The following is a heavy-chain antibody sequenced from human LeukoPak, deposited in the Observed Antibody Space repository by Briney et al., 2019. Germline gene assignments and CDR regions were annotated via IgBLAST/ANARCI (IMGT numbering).Heavy chain of an antibody. V-gene: IGHV3-23*01. D-gene: IGHD5-18*01. CDR1: GFTFSSYA. J-gene: IGHJ4*02. CDR2: ITASGGNT. Sequence: RPGGSLRLSCAASGFTFSSYAMGWVRQAPGKGLEWVSAITASGGNTYYADSVKGRFTISRDNSKNTLYLQVNSLRAEDTAVYYCAKGNGYNYGRYYFDYWGQGTLVTVSS. CDR3: AKGNGYNYGRYYFDY.